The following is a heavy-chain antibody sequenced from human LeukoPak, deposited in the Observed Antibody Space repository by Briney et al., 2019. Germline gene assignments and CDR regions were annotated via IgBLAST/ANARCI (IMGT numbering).Heavy chain of an antibody. V-gene: IGHV3-48*02. D-gene: IGHD3-3*01. CDR2: ISSSSSTI. CDR1: GFTFSSYS. Sequence: GGSLRLSCAASGFTFSSYSMNWVRQAPGKGLEWVSYISSSSSTIYYADSVKGRFTVSRDNAKNSLYLQMNSLRDEDTAVYYCARDGALGYDLWSGYYDAFDIWGQGTMVTVFS. J-gene: IGHJ3*02. CDR3: ARDGALGYDLWSGYYDAFDI.